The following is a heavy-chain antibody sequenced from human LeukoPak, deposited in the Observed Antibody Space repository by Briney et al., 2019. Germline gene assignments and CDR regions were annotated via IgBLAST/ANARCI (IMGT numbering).Heavy chain of an antibody. D-gene: IGHD6-13*01. Sequence: SETLSLTCTVSGGSISTYYWSWIRQPPGKGLEWIGYIYCSGSTSYNPSLKSRVTISVDTSKNQFSLKLSSVTAADTAVYYCARYRIAAAGTLDYWGQGTLVTVSS. CDR1: GGSISTYY. V-gene: IGHV4-59*12. CDR3: ARYRIAAAGTLDY. CDR2: IYCSGST. J-gene: IGHJ4*02.